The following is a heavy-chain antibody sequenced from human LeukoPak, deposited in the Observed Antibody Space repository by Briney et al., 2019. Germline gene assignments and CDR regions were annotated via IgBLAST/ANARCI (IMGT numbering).Heavy chain of an antibody. CDR2: ISSSGGST. Sequence: GGSLRLSCAASGFTFSSYGMSWVRQAPGKGLEWVSAISSSGGSTYYADSVKGRFTISRDNSKNTLYLQMNSLRAEDTAVYYCATYRQVLLPFESWGQGTLVTVSS. J-gene: IGHJ4*02. CDR1: GFTFSSYG. V-gene: IGHV3-23*01. D-gene: IGHD2-8*02. CDR3: ATYRQVLLPFES.